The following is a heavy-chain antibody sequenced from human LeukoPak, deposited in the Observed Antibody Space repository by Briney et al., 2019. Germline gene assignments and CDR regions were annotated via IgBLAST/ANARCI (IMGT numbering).Heavy chain of an antibody. CDR3: ARKGETYSSNWYDWFDP. V-gene: IGHV1-2*02. Sequence: ASVKVSCKASGYTFAAYYMHWVRQAPGQGLEWMGWINPNSGVTGYAQKFQGRATMTRDTSISTAYMELSGLTSDDTAVYYCARKGETYSSNWYDWFDPWGQGTLVTVSS. CDR1: GYTFAAYY. D-gene: IGHD6-13*01. J-gene: IGHJ5*02. CDR2: INPNSGVT.